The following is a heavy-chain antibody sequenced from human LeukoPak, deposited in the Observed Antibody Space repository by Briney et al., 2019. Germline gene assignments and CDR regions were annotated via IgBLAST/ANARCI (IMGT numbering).Heavy chain of an antibody. J-gene: IGHJ4*02. D-gene: IGHD2-15*01. CDR3: ARAPSGCGGTCPSDH. V-gene: IGHV4-4*07. CDR2: IHDNGDS. Sequence: PSETLSLTCTVSGGSISGYFWSWIRQPARKGLEWIGRIHDNGDSNHNPSLKSLESMALDTSGNQVSLKLTSVPAADTAVYYCARAPSGCGGTCPSDHWGPGTLVTVSS. CDR1: GGSISGYF.